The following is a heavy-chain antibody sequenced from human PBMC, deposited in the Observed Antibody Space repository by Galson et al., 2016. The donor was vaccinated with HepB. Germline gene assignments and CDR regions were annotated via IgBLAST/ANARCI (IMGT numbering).Heavy chain of an antibody. D-gene: IGHD3-3*01. CDR3: ATARLTVWYGYYAFDY. CDR2: FDPETDET. CDR1: GYTLTELS. V-gene: IGHV1-24*01. J-gene: IGHJ4*02. Sequence: SVKVSCKVSGYTLTELSTHWVRQTPGKGLEWMGGFDPETDETIYAQRFQGRVTMTEDTSTETAYMDLRSLTSEDTAVYYCATARLTVWYGYYAFDYWGQGTLITFSS.